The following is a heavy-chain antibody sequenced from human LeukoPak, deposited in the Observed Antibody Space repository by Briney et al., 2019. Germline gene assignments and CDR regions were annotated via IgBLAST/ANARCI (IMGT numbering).Heavy chain of an antibody. CDR1: GFTFSSYW. J-gene: IGHJ4*02. CDR2: ISGSGGST. Sequence: PGGSLRLSCAASGFTFSSYWMSWVRQAPGKGLEWVSAISGSGGSTYYADSVKGRFTISRDNSKNTLYLQMNSLRAEDTAVYYCAKDLHYYDSSGYYLYFDYWGQGTLVTVSS. V-gene: IGHV3-23*01. CDR3: AKDLHYYDSSGYYLYFDY. D-gene: IGHD3-22*01.